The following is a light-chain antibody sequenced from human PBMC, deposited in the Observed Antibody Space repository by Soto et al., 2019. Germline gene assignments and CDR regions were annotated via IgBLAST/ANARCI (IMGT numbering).Light chain of an antibody. J-gene: IGKJ1*01. CDR2: DTS. CDR1: QSFSSY. V-gene: IGKV3-11*01. Sequence: EIVLTQSPATLSLSPGERATLSCRASQSFSSYLAWYQQKPGQAPRLLIYDTSNRATGIPARFSGSGSGTDFTLTISSLEPEDFAVYYCQQRSNRPPTFGQGTKVEIK. CDR3: QQRSNRPPT.